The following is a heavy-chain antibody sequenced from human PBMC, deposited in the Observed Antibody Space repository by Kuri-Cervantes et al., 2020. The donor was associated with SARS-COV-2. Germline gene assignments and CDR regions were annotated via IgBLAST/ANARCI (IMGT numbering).Heavy chain of an antibody. CDR2: IKQDGSEK. CDR1: GFTFSSYW. CDR3: ARDFSRQWLTTYYYYYGMDV. Sequence: GESLKISCAASGFTFSSYWMSWVRQAPGKGLEWVANIKQDGSEKYYVDSVKGRFTISRDNAKNSLYLQMNSLRAEDTAVYYCARDFSRQWLTTYYYYYGMDVWAQGTTVTVSS. J-gene: IGHJ6*02. V-gene: IGHV3-7*03. D-gene: IGHD6-19*01.